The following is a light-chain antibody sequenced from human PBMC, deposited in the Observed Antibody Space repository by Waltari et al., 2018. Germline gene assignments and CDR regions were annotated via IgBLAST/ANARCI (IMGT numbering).Light chain of an antibody. CDR2: GAY. Sequence: IVLTQSPSTLSLSAGDTAPLPCRASQSLSVAYLAWYQHRSGQAPRLLIYGAYYRATGIPDRFSGSGSGTDFTLTITRLEPDDFAVYYCQQYDTSPGTFGQGTNLEI. CDR1: QSLSVAY. V-gene: IGKV3-20*01. CDR3: QQYDTSPGT. J-gene: IGKJ2*01.